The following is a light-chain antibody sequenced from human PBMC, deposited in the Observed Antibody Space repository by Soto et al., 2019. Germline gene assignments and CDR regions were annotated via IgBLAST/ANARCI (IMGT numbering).Light chain of an antibody. J-gene: IGLJ2*01. V-gene: IGLV2-8*01. CDR2: EVT. CDR3: SSYTGKNNLVV. CDR1: SSDVGGYNY. Sequence: QSALTQPPSASGSPGQSVTISCTGTSSDVGGYNYVSWYQQHPGKAPKLMIYEVTKRPSGVPDRFSGSKSGNTASLTVSGLLSEDEADYYCSSYTGKNNLVVFGGGTQLTVL.